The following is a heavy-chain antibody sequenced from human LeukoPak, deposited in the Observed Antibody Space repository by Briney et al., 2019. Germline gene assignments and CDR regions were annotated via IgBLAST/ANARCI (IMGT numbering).Heavy chain of an antibody. V-gene: IGHV4-59*01. Sequence: SETLSLTCTVSGGSISSYYWSWIRQPPGKGLEWIGYIYYSGSTNYNPSLKSRVTISVDTSKNQFSLKLSSVTAADTAVYYCALATTVTPFDYWGQGTLVTVSS. D-gene: IGHD4-11*01. CDR1: GGSISSYY. J-gene: IGHJ4*02. CDR2: IYYSGST. CDR3: ALATTVTPFDY.